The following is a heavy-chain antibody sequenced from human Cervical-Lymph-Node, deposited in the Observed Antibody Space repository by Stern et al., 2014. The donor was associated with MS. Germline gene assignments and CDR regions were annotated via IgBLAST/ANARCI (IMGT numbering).Heavy chain of an antibody. CDR3: VREGESYDVTTRDGSFDI. D-gene: IGHD1-26*01. J-gene: IGHJ3*02. Sequence: EDQLVESGGGLVQPGGSLRLSCEASEFTFSGYSMNWVRQAPGKGLEWVSYISNTGNTIYYAGSVKGRFTISRDNAKNSLYLQMNSLRAEDTAVYYCVREGESYDVTTRDGSFDIWGQGTMVTVSS. V-gene: IGHV3-48*04. CDR1: EFTFSGYS. CDR2: ISNTGNTI.